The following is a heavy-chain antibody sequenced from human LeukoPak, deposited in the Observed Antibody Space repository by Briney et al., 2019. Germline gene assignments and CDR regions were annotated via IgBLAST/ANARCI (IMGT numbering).Heavy chain of an antibody. D-gene: IGHD2-15*01. V-gene: IGHV1-2*02. CDR2: INPNSGGT. Sequence: GASVKVSCKASGYTFTGYYMHWVRQAPGQGLAWMGWINPNSGGTNYAQKFQGRVTMTTDTSISTAYMELSRLRSDDTADTAIYYCARGCSGGSCPLGYFDLWGRGTLVTVSS. CDR3: ARGCSGGSCPLGYFDL. J-gene: IGHJ2*01. CDR1: GYTFTGYY.